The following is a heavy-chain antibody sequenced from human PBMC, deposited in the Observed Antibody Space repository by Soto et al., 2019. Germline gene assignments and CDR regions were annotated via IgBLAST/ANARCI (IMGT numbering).Heavy chain of an antibody. CDR2: VSHSGST. J-gene: IGHJ3*02. CDR1: GGSIFSHL. V-gene: IGHV4-59*11. CDR3: AREGPLSGDAFDI. D-gene: IGHD3-16*01. Sequence: QVQLQESGPGLVKPSETLSLTCTVSGGSIFSHLWSWIRQPPGKGLEWIGYVSHSGSTTHNPSLKSRVTISLDTSLNQVSLQLRSVTAADTAVYYCAREGPLSGDAFDIWGRGTKVTVSS.